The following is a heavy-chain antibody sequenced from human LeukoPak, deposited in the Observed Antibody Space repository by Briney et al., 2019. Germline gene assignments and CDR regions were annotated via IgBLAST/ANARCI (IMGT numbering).Heavy chain of an antibody. D-gene: IGHD1-26*01. J-gene: IGHJ6*02. V-gene: IGHV3-21*01. CDR1: GFTFSSYS. CDR2: ISSSSSYI. Sequence: GGSLRLSCAASGFTFSSYSMNWVRQAPGKGLEWVSSISSSSSYIYYADSVKGRFTISRDNGKNSLYLQMNSLRAEDTAVYYCARDRWELHSYYYYGMDVWGQGTTVTVSS. CDR3: ARDRWELHSYYYYGMDV.